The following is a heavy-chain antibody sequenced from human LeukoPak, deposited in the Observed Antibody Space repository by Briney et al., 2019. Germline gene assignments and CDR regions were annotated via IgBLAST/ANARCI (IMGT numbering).Heavy chain of an antibody. CDR1: GGTFSSYA. V-gene: IGHV1-69*04. CDR3: ARDPKYDAFDI. J-gene: IGHJ3*02. Sequence: SVKVSCKASGGTFSSYAISWVRQAPGQGLEWMGRIIPILGIANYAQKFQGRVTITADKSTSTAYMELSSLRSEDTAVYYCARDPKYDAFDIWGQGTMVTVSS. CDR2: IIPILGIA.